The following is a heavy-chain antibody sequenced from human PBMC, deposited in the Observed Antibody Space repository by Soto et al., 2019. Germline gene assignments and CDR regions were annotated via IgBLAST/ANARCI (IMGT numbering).Heavy chain of an antibody. CDR1: GYTFTDYY. D-gene: IGHD2-15*01. J-gene: IGHJ6*01. CDR3: ARARAKVAPSPGHPGHRLLSWTSQADSGVASAGSGQMDV. V-gene: IGHV1-2*04. Sequence: QVQLVQSGAEVTKPGASVKVSCKASGYTFTDYYINWVRQAPGQGLEWMGWINPNSGATNSAQKFQGWVTMTRDTPITTAEMGLRRLITDDTAGYYCARARAKVAPSPGHPGHRLLSWTSQADSGVASAGSGQMDVWGQGTTVTVSS. CDR2: INPNSGAT.